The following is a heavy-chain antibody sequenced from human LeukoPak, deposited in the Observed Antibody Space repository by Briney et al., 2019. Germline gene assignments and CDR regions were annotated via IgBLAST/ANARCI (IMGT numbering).Heavy chain of an antibody. CDR2: IWYDGNNK. V-gene: IGHV3-33*01. CDR1: GFTFSRNG. J-gene: IGHJ4*02. Sequence: GRSLRLSCAASGFTFSRNGMHWVRQAPGKGLEWVAVIWYDGNNKYYADSVKGRFTISRDNSKNTLFLQMNSLRAEDSAVYYCARAPPYCSGGACYFDYWGQGTLVTVSS. CDR3: ARAPPYCSGGACYFDY. D-gene: IGHD2-15*01.